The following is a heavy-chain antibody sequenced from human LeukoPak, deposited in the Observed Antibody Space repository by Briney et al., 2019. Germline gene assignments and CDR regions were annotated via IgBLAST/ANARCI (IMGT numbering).Heavy chain of an antibody. V-gene: IGHV5-51*01. CDR2: IYAGDSDT. CDR1: GYSFTSYW. Sequence: GESLKISCEGSGYSFTSYWIGWVRQMPGKGLEWMGIIYAGDSDTRYSPSFQGQVTISADKSISTAYLQWSSLKASDTAMYYCARLGCSSTSCYTLRYYYYYMDVWGKGTTVTVSS. D-gene: IGHD2-2*02. CDR3: ARLGCSSTSCYTLRYYYYYMDV. J-gene: IGHJ6*03.